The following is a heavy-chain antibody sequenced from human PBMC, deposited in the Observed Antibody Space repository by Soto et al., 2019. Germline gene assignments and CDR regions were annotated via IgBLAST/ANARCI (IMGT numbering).Heavy chain of an antibody. Sequence: GASVKVSCKASGDTFGRNAIHWVRQAPGQGLEWMGGIIPMFPTTNYAQKFKGRLTIYADKSPGTAYMEMTSLRSEDAAVYYCTKDGDSADYGYWG. CDR1: GDTFGRNA. CDR3: TKDGDSADYGY. V-gene: IGHV1-69*06. CDR2: IIPMFPTT. D-gene: IGHD2-21*01. J-gene: IGHJ4*01.